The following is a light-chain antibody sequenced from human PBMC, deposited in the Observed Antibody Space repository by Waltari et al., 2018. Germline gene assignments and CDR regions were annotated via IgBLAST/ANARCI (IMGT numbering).Light chain of an antibody. CDR2: AAS. Sequence: EIQTTQSPSSLSASVGDRVTITCRASQNIGTYVHWYQQKPGKAPRVLIFAASNLYSGVPTRFSGSGSWTDFTLTSINLQPEDSATYYCQQSKITPWTFGQGTKVEIK. CDR3: QQSKITPWT. J-gene: IGKJ1*01. V-gene: IGKV1-39*01. CDR1: QNIGTY.